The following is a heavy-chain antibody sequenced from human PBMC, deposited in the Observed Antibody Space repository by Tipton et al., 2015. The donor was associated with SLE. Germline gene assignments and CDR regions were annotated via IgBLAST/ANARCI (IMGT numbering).Heavy chain of an antibody. CDR2: INTNGGST. V-gene: IGHV3-64D*08. Sequence: GSLRLSCSASGFIFSSYTMHWVRQAPGKGLEYVSAINTNGGSTYYADSVKGRFIISRDNSKNTLYLQMSSLSGEDSAVYYCVKGGTTVRGVPDYWGQGTLVTVSS. J-gene: IGHJ4*02. CDR3: VKGGTTVRGVPDY. D-gene: IGHD3-10*01. CDR1: GFIFSSYT.